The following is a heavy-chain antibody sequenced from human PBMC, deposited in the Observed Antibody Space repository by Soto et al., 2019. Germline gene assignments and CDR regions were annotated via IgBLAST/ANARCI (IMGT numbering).Heavy chain of an antibody. V-gene: IGHV4-59*08. D-gene: IGHD4-17*01. J-gene: IGHJ4*02. Sequence: QVQLQESGPGLVKPSETLSLTCTVSGGSISTYYWSWIRQPPGKGLEWIGWMYYSGIASSNPFPKIRVTMSVDTSKNQFSLKLSSVTATDTAMYFCARHIYGDHDYFDSWGQGTLVTVSS. CDR3: ARHIYGDHDYFDS. CDR1: GGSISTYY. CDR2: MYYSGIA.